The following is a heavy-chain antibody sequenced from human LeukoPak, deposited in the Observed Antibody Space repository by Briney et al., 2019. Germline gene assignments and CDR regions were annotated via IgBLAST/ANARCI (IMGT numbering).Heavy chain of an antibody. Sequence: GGSLRLSCAASGFTFSSFAMSWVRQAPGKGLEWVSVISGSGGSTYYADSVKGRSTISRDNSKNTLYLQMNSLRAEDTAVYYCASRPHGDYPYFDYWGQGTLVTVSS. CDR3: ASRPHGDYPYFDY. V-gene: IGHV3-23*01. D-gene: IGHD4-17*01. CDR2: ISGSGGST. J-gene: IGHJ4*02. CDR1: GFTFSSFA.